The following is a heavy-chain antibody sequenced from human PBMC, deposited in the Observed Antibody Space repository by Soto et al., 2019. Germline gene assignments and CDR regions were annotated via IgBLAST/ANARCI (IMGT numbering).Heavy chain of an antibody. CDR1: GFTFSSYS. J-gene: IGHJ6*03. Sequence: GGSLRLSCAASGFTFSSYSMNWVRQAPGKGLEWVSSISSSSSYIYYADSVKGRFTISRDNAKNSLYLQMNSLRAEDTAVYYCARQPYCSGGSCYDYYYYMDVWGKGTTVTVSS. V-gene: IGHV3-21*01. CDR2: ISSSSSYI. D-gene: IGHD2-15*01. CDR3: ARQPYCSGGSCYDYYYYMDV.